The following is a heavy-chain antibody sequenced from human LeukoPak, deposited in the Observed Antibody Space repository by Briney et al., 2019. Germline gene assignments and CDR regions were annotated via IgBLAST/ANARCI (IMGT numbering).Heavy chain of an antibody. V-gene: IGHV4-31*03. J-gene: IGHJ4*02. Sequence: SETLSLTCNVSGASISSGGYYWSWSRQHPGKGLEWIGYIYYSGSTCYNPSLKSRVTISVDISKNQFSLRLSSVSAAVTAVYYCARLRLQYIFDYWSQGALVTVSS. CDR1: GASISSGGYY. D-gene: IGHD4-11*01. CDR3: ARLRLQYIFDY. CDR2: IYYSGST.